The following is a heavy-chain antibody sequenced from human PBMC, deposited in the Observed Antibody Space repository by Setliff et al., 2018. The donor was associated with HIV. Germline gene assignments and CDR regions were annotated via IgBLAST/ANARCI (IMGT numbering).Heavy chain of an antibody. CDR3: ARGHHFYWYFDL. CDR1: GYSFTTYG. J-gene: IGHJ2*01. V-gene: IGHV1-18*01. Sequence: ASLKVSCKASGYSFTTYGISWVRQAPGQGLEWVGWISVYNGQTLYAQKVQDRITVTMDIPKDTAYMELRGLTPDDTAVYYCARGHHFYWYFDLWGPGTLVTVS. CDR2: ISVYNGQT.